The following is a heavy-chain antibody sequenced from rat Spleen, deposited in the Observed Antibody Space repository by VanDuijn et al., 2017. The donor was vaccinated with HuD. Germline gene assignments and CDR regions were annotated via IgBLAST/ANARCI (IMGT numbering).Heavy chain of an antibody. D-gene: IGHD1-9*01. CDR2: ISYGDSSGHSST. CDR1: GFTFNNYG. V-gene: IGHV5-29*01. J-gene: IGHJ2*01. CDR3: ARRHYGYTDYFDY. Sequence: EVQLVESGGGLVQPGRSLEVSCVASGFTFNNYGMAWVRQAPTKGLEWVATISYGDSSGHSSTYYRDSVKGRFTISRDNAKSTLSLQMDSLRSEDTATYYCARRHYGYTDYFDYWGQGVMVTVSS.